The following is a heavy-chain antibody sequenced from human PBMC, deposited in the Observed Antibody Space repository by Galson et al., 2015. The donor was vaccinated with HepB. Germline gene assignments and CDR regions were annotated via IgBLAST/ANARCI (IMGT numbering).Heavy chain of an antibody. Sequence: PLRLSCAASGFIFNGYAMSWVRQAPGKGLEWVSTISNDGNTPYYADPVKGRFTISRDNSKNTLHLQMDSLRAEDTAVYYCVAWYFFEHWGQGTLVTVSS. CDR2: ISNDGNTP. V-gene: IGHV3-23*01. D-gene: IGHD2-8*02. J-gene: IGHJ4*02. CDR3: VAWYFFEH. CDR1: GFIFNGYA.